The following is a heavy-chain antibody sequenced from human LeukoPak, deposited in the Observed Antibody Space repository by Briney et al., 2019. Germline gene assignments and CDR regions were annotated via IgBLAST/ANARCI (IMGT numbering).Heavy chain of an antibody. D-gene: IGHD3-22*01. CDR2: ISGSGGST. V-gene: IGHV3-23*01. CDR3: ARDGTTMIVVVAYYFDY. J-gene: IGHJ4*02. CDR1: GFTFSSYA. Sequence: GGSLRLSRAASGFTFSSYAMSWVRQAPGKGLEWVSAISGSGGSTYYADSVKGRFTISRDNSKNTLYLQMNSLRAEDTAVYYCARDGTTMIVVVAYYFDYWGQGTLVTVSS.